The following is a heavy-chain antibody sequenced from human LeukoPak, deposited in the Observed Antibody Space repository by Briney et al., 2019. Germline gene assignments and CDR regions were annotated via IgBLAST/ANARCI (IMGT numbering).Heavy chain of an antibody. J-gene: IGHJ4*02. CDR3: ARGRVLRAVPIKYYSDY. V-gene: IGHV4-31*03. CDR2: IYYSGST. CDR1: GGSISSGNYY. D-gene: IGHD2-2*01. Sequence: SQTLSLTCTVSGGSISSGNYYWSWIRQHPGKGLEWIGYIYYSGSTYYNPSLKSRVTISVDTSKNQFSLKLSSVTAADTAVYYCARGRVLRAVPIKYYSDYWGQGTLVTVSS.